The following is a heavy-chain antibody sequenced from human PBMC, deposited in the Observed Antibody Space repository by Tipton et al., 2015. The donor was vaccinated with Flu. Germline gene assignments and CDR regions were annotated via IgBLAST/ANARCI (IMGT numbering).Heavy chain of an antibody. V-gene: IGHV4-4*07. CDR3: ARGSGSGTFMIFDF. CDR2: IYTSGGS. D-gene: IGHD3-10*01. Sequence: TLSLTCTVSGYSLSSYYWSWIRQPAGKGLEWNGRIYTSGGSKYNPSLRGRLTMSVDASKKEFSLKLSSVTAADTAVYYCARGSGSGTFMIFDFWGQGTLVTVSS. J-gene: IGHJ4*02. CDR1: GYSLSSYY.